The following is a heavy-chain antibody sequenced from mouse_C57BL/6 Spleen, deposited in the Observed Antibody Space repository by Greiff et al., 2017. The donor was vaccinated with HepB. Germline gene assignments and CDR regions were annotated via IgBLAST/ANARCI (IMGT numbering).Heavy chain of an antibody. CDR3: ARGDYYAMDY. V-gene: IGHV1-26*01. CDR1: GYTFTDYY. CDR2: INPKNGGT. Sequence: VQLQQSGPELVKPGASVKISCKASGYTFTDYYMTWVKQSHGKSLEWIEDINPKNGGTSYNQKFKGKFTLTVDNASSTPYLELSSLTSEDTAVYYCARGDYYAMDYWGQGTSVTVSS. J-gene: IGHJ4*01.